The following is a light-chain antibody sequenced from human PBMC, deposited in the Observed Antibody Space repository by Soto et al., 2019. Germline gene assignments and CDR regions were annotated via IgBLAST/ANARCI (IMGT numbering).Light chain of an antibody. J-gene: IGKJ5*01. CDR2: GAS. Sequence: IVLTQSPATLSLSPGERATLSCRASQSVSSYLAWYQQKPGQAPRLLIYGASTRATGIPASFSGSGSGTEFTLTISSLEPEDFAVYYCQHRAIWPVTFGQGTRLEIK. CDR1: QSVSSY. CDR3: QHRAIWPVT. V-gene: IGKV3-11*01.